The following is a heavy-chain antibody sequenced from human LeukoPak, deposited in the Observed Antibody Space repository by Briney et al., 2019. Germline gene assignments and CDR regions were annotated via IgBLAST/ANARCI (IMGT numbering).Heavy chain of an antibody. Sequence: GGSLILSCVASGFTLSNYDMHWVRQATGKGLEWISAIDPAGNTWYSDSVKGRFTISRENAKSSLFLQMNSLRAADTAVYYCVREPAYTGTWWYPDLWGRGTLVTVSS. J-gene: IGHJ2*01. V-gene: IGHV3-13*01. CDR1: GFTLSNYD. D-gene: IGHD3-16*01. CDR2: IDPAGNT. CDR3: VREPAYTGTWWYPDL.